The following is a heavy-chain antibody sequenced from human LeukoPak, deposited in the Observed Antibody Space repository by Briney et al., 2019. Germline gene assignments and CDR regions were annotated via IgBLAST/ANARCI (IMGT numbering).Heavy chain of an antibody. CDR3: ARAGDGYNTPFDY. Sequence: GGSLRLSCAASGFTFSNYAMSWVRQAPGKGLEWVSVIYSGGSTYYADSVKGRFTISRDNSKDTLYLQMNSLRAEDTAVYYCARAGDGYNTPFDYWGQGTLVTVSS. V-gene: IGHV3-66*01. J-gene: IGHJ4*02. CDR2: IYSGGST. CDR1: GFTFSNYA. D-gene: IGHD5-24*01.